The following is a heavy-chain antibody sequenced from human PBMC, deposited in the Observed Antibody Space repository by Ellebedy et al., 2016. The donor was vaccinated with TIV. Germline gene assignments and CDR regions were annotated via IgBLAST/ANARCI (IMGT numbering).Heavy chain of an antibody. CDR3: ARGGTITAGTPVPDY. V-gene: IGHV4-59*08. CDR1: GGSISDYY. J-gene: IGHJ4*02. D-gene: IGHD3-9*01. Sequence: MPSETLSLTCTVSGGSISDYYWSWSRQTPGKGLEYIGYIFYTGSTSYDPSLKSRVTISVDTLKNQFSVKLNSVTAADTAVYYCARGGTITAGTPVPDYWGQGTLVTVSS. CDR2: IFYTGST.